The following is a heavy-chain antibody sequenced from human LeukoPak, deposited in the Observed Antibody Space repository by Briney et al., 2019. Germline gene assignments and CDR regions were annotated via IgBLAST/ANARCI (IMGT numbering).Heavy chain of an antibody. V-gene: IGHV4-61*08. CDR1: GGSISSGDYY. Sequence: SETLSLTCTVSGGSISSGDYYWSWIRQPPGKGLEWIGYIYYSGSTNYNPSLKSRVTISVDTSKNQFSLKLSSVTAADTAVYYCARDGCSGGSCYVNWGQGTLVTVSS. CDR3: ARDGCSGGSCYVN. CDR2: IYYSGST. D-gene: IGHD2-15*01. J-gene: IGHJ4*02.